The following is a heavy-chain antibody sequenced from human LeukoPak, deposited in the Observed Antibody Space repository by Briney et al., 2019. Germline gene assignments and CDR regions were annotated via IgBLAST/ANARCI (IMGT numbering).Heavy chain of an antibody. Sequence: GGSLRLSCEASGFTFSIYAMSWVRQAPGKGLEWVSSISSKGELTFYADSVKGRFTISRDNSEGTLYLQMNILRAEDTAIYYCTRDRPNYYGSDGHYYRRNGDYWGQGTLVTVSS. CDR1: GFTFSIYA. CDR3: TRDRPNYYGSDGHYYRRNGDY. J-gene: IGHJ4*02. CDR2: ISSKGELT. V-gene: IGHV3-23*01. D-gene: IGHD3-22*01.